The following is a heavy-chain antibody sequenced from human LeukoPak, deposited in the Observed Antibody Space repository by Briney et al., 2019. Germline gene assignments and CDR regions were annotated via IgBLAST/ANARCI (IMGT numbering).Heavy chain of an antibody. V-gene: IGHV4-59*01. CDR2: IYYSGST. CDR3: ARGITRYYLDY. Sequence: PSETLSLTCTVSGGSISSYYWSWIRQPPGKGLEWIGYIYYSGSTNYNPSLKSRVTISVGTSKNQFSLKLSSVTAADTAVYYCARGITRYYLDYWGQGTLVTVSS. CDR1: GGSISSYY. J-gene: IGHJ4*02. D-gene: IGHD1-20*01.